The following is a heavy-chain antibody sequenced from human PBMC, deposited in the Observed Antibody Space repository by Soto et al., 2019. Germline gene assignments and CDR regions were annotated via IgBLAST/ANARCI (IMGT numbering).Heavy chain of an antibody. Sequence: PGGSLRLSCAASGFIFSSYSMSWVRQAPGKGLEWVSTINPSGVSTYYADSVKGRFTISRDNSRKTLSLQMNSLRAEDTAVYYCAKDLGFHRNYFDYWGQGTLVTVCS. V-gene: IGHV3-23*01. CDR3: AKDLGFHRNYFDY. D-gene: IGHD7-27*01. CDR2: INPSGVST. J-gene: IGHJ4*02. CDR1: GFIFSSYS.